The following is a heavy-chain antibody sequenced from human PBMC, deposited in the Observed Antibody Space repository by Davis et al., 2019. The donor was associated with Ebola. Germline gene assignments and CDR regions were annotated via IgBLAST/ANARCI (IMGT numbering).Heavy chain of an antibody. D-gene: IGHD3-9*01. CDR3: ASLVLTDVWGMDV. CDR1: GFTFSSYA. CDR2: ISGSGGST. V-gene: IGHV3-23*01. Sequence: GESLRLSCAASGFTFSSYAMSWVRQAPGKGLEWVSAISGSGGSTYYADSVKGRFTISRDNSKNTLYLQMNSLRAEDTAVYYCASLVLTDVWGMDVWGQGTTVTVSS. J-gene: IGHJ6*02.